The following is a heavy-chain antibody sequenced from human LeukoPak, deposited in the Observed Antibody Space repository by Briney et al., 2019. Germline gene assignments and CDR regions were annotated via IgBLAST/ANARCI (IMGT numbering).Heavy chain of an antibody. D-gene: IGHD2-15*01. CDR3: ARNPGCSGGTCYFRGAFDI. CDR2: ISYDGSNK. V-gene: IGHV3-30*03. CDR1: GFTFSSYG. J-gene: IGHJ3*02. Sequence: PGGSLRLSCAASGFTFSSYGMHWVRQAPGKGLEWVAVISYDGSNKYYADSVKGRFTISRDNSKNTLYLQMNSLRAEDTAVYYCARNPGCSGGTCYFRGAFDIWGQGTMVTVSS.